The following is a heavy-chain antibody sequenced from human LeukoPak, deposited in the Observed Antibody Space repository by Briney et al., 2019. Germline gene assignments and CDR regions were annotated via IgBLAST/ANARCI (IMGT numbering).Heavy chain of an antibody. D-gene: IGHD5-24*01. J-gene: IGHJ4*02. Sequence: GGSLRLSCAASGFTFSSYSMNWVRQAPGKGLEWVSSISSSSSDIYYADSVKGRFTIFRDNAKNSVYLQLNSLRAEDTAVYYCARAMAVPANNDYWGQGTLVTVSS. V-gene: IGHV3-21*01. CDR2: ISSSSSDI. CDR1: GFTFSSYS. CDR3: ARAMAVPANNDY.